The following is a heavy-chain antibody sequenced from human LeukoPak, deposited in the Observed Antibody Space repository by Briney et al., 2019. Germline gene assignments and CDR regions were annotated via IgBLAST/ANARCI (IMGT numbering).Heavy chain of an antibody. V-gene: IGHV3-30*04. CDR1: GFTFSSYA. CDR2: ISYDGSNK. D-gene: IGHD1-1*01. Sequence: GGSLRLSCAASGFTFSSYAMHWARQAPGKGLEWVAVISYDGSNKYYADSVKGRFTISRDNSKNTLYLQMNSLRAQDTAVYYCARDNWMNPPGYFDYWGQGTLVTVSS. J-gene: IGHJ4*02. CDR3: ARDNWMNPPGYFDY.